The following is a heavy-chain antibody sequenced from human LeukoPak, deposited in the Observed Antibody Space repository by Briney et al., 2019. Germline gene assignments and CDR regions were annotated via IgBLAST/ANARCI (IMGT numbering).Heavy chain of an antibody. CDR3: ARVLVAFDYYYYGMDV. Sequence: AASVKVSCTASGGTFSSYAISWVRQAPGQGLEWMGGIIPIFGTANYAQKFQGRVTITADESTSTAYMELSSLRSEDTAVYYCARVLVAFDYYYYGMDVWGQGTTVTVSS. CDR1: GGTFSSYA. V-gene: IGHV1-69*13. J-gene: IGHJ6*02. D-gene: IGHD2-2*01. CDR2: IIPIFGTA.